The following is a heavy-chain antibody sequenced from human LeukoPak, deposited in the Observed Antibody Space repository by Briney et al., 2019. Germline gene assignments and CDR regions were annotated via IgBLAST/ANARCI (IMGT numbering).Heavy chain of an antibody. J-gene: IGHJ2*01. V-gene: IGHV6-1*01. CDR2: TYYRSKWYN. Sequence: SQTLSLTCAISGDSVSSNSAAWNWIRQSPSRGLEWLGRTYYRSKWYNDYAVSVKSRITINPDTSKNQFSLQLNSVTPEDTAVYYCARKSGGITAVGTTYWYFDLWGRGTLVTVSS. D-gene: IGHD6-13*01. CDR1: GDSVSSNSAA. CDR3: ARKSGGITAVGTTYWYFDL.